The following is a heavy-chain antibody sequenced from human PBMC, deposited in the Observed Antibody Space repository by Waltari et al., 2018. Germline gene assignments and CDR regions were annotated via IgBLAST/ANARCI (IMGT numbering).Heavy chain of an antibody. Sequence: EVRLVQSGAEVKKPGESLKISCKGSANTFSTYWIGWVRQMPGKGLEWMGIIYVGDSETRYSPSFRGQVTMSADKSITTAYLQWSSLKASDTAMYYCARREHDYDYVGGSYRRVIDTFDIWGQGTRVTVSS. CDR3: ARREHDYDYVGGSYRRVIDTFDI. D-gene: IGHD3-16*02. V-gene: IGHV5-51*03. CDR1: ANTFSTYW. J-gene: IGHJ3*02. CDR2: IYVGDSET.